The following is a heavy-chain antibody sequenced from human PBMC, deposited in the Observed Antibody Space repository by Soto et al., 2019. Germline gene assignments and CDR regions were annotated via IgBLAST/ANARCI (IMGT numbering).Heavy chain of an antibody. D-gene: IGHD2-15*01. CDR2: INHSGST. V-gene: IGHV4-34*01. Sequence: QVQLQQWGAGLLKPSETLSLTCAVYGGSFSGYYWSWIRQPPGKGLEWIGEINHSGSTNYNPSLKSRVTISVDTSKNQFSLKLSSVTAADTAVYYCARGYGGTSGFWGQGTLVTVSS. CDR1: GGSFSGYY. CDR3: ARGYGGTSGF. J-gene: IGHJ4*02.